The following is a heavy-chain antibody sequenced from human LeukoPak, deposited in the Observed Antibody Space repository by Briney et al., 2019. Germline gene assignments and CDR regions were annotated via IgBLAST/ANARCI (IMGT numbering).Heavy chain of an antibody. J-gene: IGHJ3*02. CDR1: GFTFSSYG. D-gene: IGHD7-27*01. Sequence: GGSLRLSCAASGFTFSSYGMHWVRQAPGKGLEWLAFIRHDGTNKYYGDSVKGRFTISRDNSKNTLYLQMNSLRAEDTAIYSCAKTTGDNAFDIWGQGTMVTVSS. CDR2: IRHDGTNK. CDR3: AKTTGDNAFDI. V-gene: IGHV3-30*02.